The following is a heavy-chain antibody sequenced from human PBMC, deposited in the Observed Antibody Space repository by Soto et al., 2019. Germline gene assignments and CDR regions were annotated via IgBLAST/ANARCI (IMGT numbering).Heavy chain of an antibody. Sequence: GGSLRLSCAASGFTFSSYAMSWVRQAPGKGLEWVSAISGSGGSTYYADSVKGRFTISRDNSKNTLYLQMNSLRAEDTAVYYCAKPIELDSSGWYDSKYYYYYYGMDVWGQGTTVTVSS. CDR3: AKPIELDSSGWYDSKYYYYYYGMDV. CDR2: ISGSGGST. CDR1: GFTFSSYA. J-gene: IGHJ6*02. V-gene: IGHV3-23*01. D-gene: IGHD6-19*01.